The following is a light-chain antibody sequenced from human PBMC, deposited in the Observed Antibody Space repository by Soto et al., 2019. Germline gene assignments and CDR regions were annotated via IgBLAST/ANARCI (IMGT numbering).Light chain of an antibody. CDR1: QNVIHDSNSKNF. CDR2: WAS. J-gene: IGKJ4*01. V-gene: IGKV4-1*01. CDR3: QQYHTPPLT. Sequence: DIVLTLSPDSLAVSLGERATINCKSSQNVIHDSNSKNFLAWYQQKPGQPPKLLMYWASTRESGVPDRFSGSGSGTDFTLTISSLQAEDVAVYYCQQYHTPPLTFGGGTKVEIK.